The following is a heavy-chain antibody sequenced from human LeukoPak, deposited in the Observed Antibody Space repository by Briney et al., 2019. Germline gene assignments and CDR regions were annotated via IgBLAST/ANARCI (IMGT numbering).Heavy chain of an antibody. CDR2: ISYDGSNK. CDR1: GFTFSSYA. Sequence: GRSLRLSCAASGFTFSSYAMHWVRQAPGKGLKWVAVISYDGSNKYYADSVKGRFTISRDNSKNTLYLQMNSLRAEDTSVFFWQKTAYDILAGYYNFYFDYWGQGTLVTVSS. D-gene: IGHD3-9*01. CDR3: QKTAYDILAGYYNFYFDY. J-gene: IGHJ4*02. V-gene: IGHV3-30*04.